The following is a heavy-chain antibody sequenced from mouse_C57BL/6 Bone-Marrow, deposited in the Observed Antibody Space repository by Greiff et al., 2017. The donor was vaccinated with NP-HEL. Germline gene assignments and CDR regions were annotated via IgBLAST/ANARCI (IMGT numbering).Heavy chain of an antibody. D-gene: IGHD2-5*01. CDR1: GYTFTGYW. Sequence: QVQLQQSGAELMKPGASVKLSCKATGYTFTGYWIEWVKQRPGHGLEWIGEILPGSGSTNYNEKFKGKATFTADTSSNTAYMQLSCLTTEDSAIYYCAREDYSNSAMDYWGQGTSVTVSS. J-gene: IGHJ4*01. CDR2: ILPGSGST. CDR3: AREDYSNSAMDY. V-gene: IGHV1-9*01.